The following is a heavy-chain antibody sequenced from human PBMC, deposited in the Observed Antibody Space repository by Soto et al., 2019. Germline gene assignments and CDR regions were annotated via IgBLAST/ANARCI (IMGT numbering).Heavy chain of an antibody. CDR2: INPSGGST. CDR1: GYTFTSYY. J-gene: IGHJ6*02. D-gene: IGHD6-13*01. CDR3: AREAAAGTGLYYYYGMDV. Sequence: ASVKVSCKASGYTFTSYYMHWVRQAPGQGLEWMGIINPSGGSTSYAQKFQGRVTMTRDTSTSTVYMELSSLRSEDTAVYYCAREAAAGTGLYYYYGMDVWGQGTKVTVS. V-gene: IGHV1-46*01.